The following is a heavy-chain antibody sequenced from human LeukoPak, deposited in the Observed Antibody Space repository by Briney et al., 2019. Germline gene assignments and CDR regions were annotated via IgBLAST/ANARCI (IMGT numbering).Heavy chain of an antibody. CDR1: GFTFSNAW. D-gene: IGHD3-10*01. CDR2: IKSKTDGGTT. CDR3: TTSFGLLWFGELSSY. Sequence: GGSLRLSCAASGFTFSNAWMSWVRQAPGKGLEWVGRIKSKTDGGTTDYAAPVKGRFTISRDDSKNTLYLQMNSLKTEDTAVYYCTTSFGLLWFGELSSYWGQGTLVTVSS. V-gene: IGHV3-15*01. J-gene: IGHJ4*02.